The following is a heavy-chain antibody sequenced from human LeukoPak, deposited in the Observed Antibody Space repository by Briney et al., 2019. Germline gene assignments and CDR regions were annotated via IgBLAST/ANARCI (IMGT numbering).Heavy chain of an antibody. Sequence: SETLSLTCTVSGGSISSGDYYWSWIRQPPGKGLEWIGYIYYSGSTYYNPSLKSRVTISVDTSKNQFSLKLSSVTAADTAVYYCARGLPAAILNWNYAFVYWGQGTLVTVSS. V-gene: IGHV4-30-4*02. D-gene: IGHD2-2*02. CDR1: GGSISSGDYY. CDR3: ARGLPAAILNWNYAFVY. CDR2: IYYSGST. J-gene: IGHJ4*02.